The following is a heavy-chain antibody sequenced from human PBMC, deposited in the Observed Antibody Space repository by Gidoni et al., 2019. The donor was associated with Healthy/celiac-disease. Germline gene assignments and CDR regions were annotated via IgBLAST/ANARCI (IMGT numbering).Heavy chain of an antibody. Sequence: QVQLQESGPGLVKPSGTLSLTCAVSGGSISSSTWWSWVRQPPGKGLEWIGEIYHSGSTNYNPSLKSRVTISVDKSKNQFSLKLSSVTAADTAVYYCARAPRITIFGVVTNTAYGMDVWGQGTTVTVSS. CDR1: GGSISSSTW. J-gene: IGHJ6*02. V-gene: IGHV4-4*02. CDR2: IYHSGST. D-gene: IGHD3-3*01. CDR3: ARAPRITIFGVVTNTAYGMDV.